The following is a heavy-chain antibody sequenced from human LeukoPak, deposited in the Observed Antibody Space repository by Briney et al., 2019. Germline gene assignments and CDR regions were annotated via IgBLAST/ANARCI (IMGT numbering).Heavy chain of an antibody. V-gene: IGHV4-59*01. Sequence: PSETLSLTCTVSVGSISGYYWTWIRQPPGKGLDWIGFVYYNGNTRYNPSLKSRVTISVDTSENQFSLNLTSVTAADTAVYYCARAKPLYGGYHFDFCGQGSLVTVSS. CDR1: VGSISGYY. D-gene: IGHD4-17*01. CDR3: ARAKPLYGGYHFDF. CDR2: VYYNGNT. J-gene: IGHJ4*02.